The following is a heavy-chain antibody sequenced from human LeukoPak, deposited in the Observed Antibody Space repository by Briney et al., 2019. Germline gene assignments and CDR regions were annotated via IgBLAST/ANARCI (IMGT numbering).Heavy chain of an antibody. J-gene: IGHJ5*02. CDR2: IIPIFGTA. CDR1: GYTFSTYG. V-gene: IGHV1-69*06. Sequence: SVKVSCKASGYTFSTYGISWVRQAPGQGLEWMGGIIPIFGTANYAQKFQGRVTITADKSTSTAYMELSSLRSEDTAVYYCARGRPTTSTAAAGVNWFDPWGQGTLVTVSS. D-gene: IGHD6-13*01. CDR3: ARGRPTTSTAAAGVNWFDP.